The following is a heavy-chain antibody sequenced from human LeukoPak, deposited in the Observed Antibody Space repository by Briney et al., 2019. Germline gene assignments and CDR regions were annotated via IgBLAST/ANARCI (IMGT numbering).Heavy chain of an antibody. Sequence: SVKVSCKASGGTFSSYAISWVRQAPGQGLEWMGRIIPILGIANYAQKFQGRVTITADKCTSTAYMELSSLRSEDTAVYYCARVTAVVPAGMAEFFQHWGQGTLGTGFS. CDR2: IIPILGIA. J-gene: IGHJ1*01. D-gene: IGHD2-2*01. CDR3: ARVTAVVPAGMAEFFQH. V-gene: IGHV1-69*04. CDR1: GGTFSSYA.